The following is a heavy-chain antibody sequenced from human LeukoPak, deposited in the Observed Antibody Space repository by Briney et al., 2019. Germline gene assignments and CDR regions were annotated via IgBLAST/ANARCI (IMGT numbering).Heavy chain of an antibody. CDR2: ISYDGSNK. Sequence: GGSPRLSCAASGFTFSSYGMHWVRQAPGKGLEWVAVISYDGSNKYYADSVKGRFTISRDNSKNTLYLQMNSLRAEDTAVYYCAIPPGGYYFNWGQGTLVTVSS. D-gene: IGHD3-10*01. J-gene: IGHJ4*02. CDR3: AIPPGGYYFN. CDR1: GFTFSSYG. V-gene: IGHV3-30*03.